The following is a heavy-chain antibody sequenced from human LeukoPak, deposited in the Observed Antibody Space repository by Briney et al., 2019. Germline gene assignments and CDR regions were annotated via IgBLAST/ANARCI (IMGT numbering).Heavy chain of an antibody. D-gene: IGHD4-17*01. J-gene: IGHJ2*01. CDR2: IYYSGST. V-gene: IGHV4-39*01. Sequence: PSETLSLTCTVSGGSISSSSYYWGWIRQPPGKGLEWIGSIYYSGSTYYNPSLKSRVTISVDTSKNQFSLKLSSVTAADTAVYYCARRSGGDYPIGGVRYWYFDLWGRGTLVTVSS. CDR1: GGSISSSSYY. CDR3: ARRSGGDYPIGGVRYWYFDL.